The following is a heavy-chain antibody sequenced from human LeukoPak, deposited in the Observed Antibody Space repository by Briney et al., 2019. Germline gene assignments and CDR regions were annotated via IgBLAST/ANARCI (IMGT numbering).Heavy chain of an antibody. J-gene: IGHJ6*03. D-gene: IGHD6-13*01. CDR1: GYTFTSYY. Sequence: GASVKVSCKASGYTFTSYYMHWVRQAPGQGLEWMGIINPSGGSTSYAQKFQGRVTMTRDTSTSTVYMELSRLRSEDTAVYYCARDRIAAAGGYYMDVWGKGTTVTISS. CDR2: INPSGGST. V-gene: IGHV1-46*01. CDR3: ARDRIAAAGGYYMDV.